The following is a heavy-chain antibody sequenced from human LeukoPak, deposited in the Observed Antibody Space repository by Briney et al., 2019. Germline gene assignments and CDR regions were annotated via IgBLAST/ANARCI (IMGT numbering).Heavy chain of an antibody. D-gene: IGHD3-10*02. Sequence: SQTLSLTCAISGDSVSSDSAAWNWIRQSPSRGLEWLGRAYYRSKWFNDYAVSVKSRITINPDTSKNQFTLQLNSVTPEDTAVYYCGRVSGASFDYWGQGILVTVSS. V-gene: IGHV6-1*01. CDR1: GDSVSSDSAA. CDR3: GRVSGASFDY. J-gene: IGHJ4*02. CDR2: AYYRSKWFN.